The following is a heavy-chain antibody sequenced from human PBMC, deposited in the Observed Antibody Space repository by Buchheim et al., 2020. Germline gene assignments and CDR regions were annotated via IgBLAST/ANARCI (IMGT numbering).Heavy chain of an antibody. Sequence: QVQLQESGPGLVKPSETLSLTCTVSGGSISSYYWSWIRQPPGKGLEWIGYIYYSGSTNYNPSLKSRVTISVDTSKNQFSLKLSSVTAADTAVYYCARDDDGDGYKENWYFDLWGRGTL. CDR3: ARDDDGDGYKENWYFDL. D-gene: IGHD5-24*01. CDR1: GGSISSYY. J-gene: IGHJ2*01. V-gene: IGHV4-59*12. CDR2: IYYSGST.